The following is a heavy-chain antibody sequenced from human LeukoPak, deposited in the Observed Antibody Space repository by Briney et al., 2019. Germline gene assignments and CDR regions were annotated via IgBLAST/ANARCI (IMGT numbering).Heavy chain of an antibody. V-gene: IGHV1-8*01. D-gene: IGHD3-16*01. CDR3: ARIYDRRSYYHSYYMDV. CDR1: GYTFTSYD. Sequence: ASVKVSCKASGYTFTSYDINWVRQAPGQGLEWVGWMDPNSGNTGSAQKVQGRITITMNTSISTAYMELSSLRSEDTAEYYCARIYDRRSYYHSYYMDVWGEGTTVSVSS. CDR2: MDPNSGNT. J-gene: IGHJ6*03.